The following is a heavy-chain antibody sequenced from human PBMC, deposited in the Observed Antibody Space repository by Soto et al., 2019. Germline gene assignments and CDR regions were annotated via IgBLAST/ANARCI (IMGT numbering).Heavy chain of an antibody. CDR3: ARDDGVVVVQAAIVNYGMDV. CDR2: IIPIFGTA. Sequence: VASVKVSCKASGGTFSSYAISWVRQAPGQGLEWMGGIIPIFGTANYAQKFQGRVTITADKSTSTAYMELSSLRSEDTAVYYCARDDGVVVVQAAIVNYGMDVWGQGTTVTVSS. J-gene: IGHJ6*02. V-gene: IGHV1-69*06. CDR1: GGTFSSYA. D-gene: IGHD2-2*01.